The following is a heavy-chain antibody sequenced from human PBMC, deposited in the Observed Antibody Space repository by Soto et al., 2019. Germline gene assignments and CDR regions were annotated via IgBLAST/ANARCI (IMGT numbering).Heavy chain of an antibody. CDR3: VRVRSSGPPAGKVYDS. CDR2: IRNKANSYSI. CDR1: GFTFSDHY. D-gene: IGHD3-10*01. V-gene: IGHV3-72*01. Sequence: EVQLVESGGGLVQPGGSLRLSCAASGFTFSDHYMDWVRQAPGKGLEWVGRIRNKANSYSIQYGASVKGRFIVSRDDSQNSLYLQMNNRKTEDTAIYYCVRVRSSGPPAGKVYDSWGQGTMVTFS. J-gene: IGHJ3*01.